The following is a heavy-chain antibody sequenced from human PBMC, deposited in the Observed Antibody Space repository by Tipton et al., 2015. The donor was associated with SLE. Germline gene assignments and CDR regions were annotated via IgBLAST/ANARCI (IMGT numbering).Heavy chain of an antibody. Sequence: TLSLTCTVSGGSISSGSYYWSWIRQPARKGLEWIGHIYTSGSTNYNPSLKSRVTISVDTSKNQFSLKLSSVTAADTAVYYCARVKSIFGVVIIDYWGQGTLVTVSS. CDR2: IYTSGST. CDR1: GGSISSGSYY. CDR3: ARVKSIFGVVIIDY. V-gene: IGHV4-61*09. J-gene: IGHJ4*02. D-gene: IGHD3-3*01.